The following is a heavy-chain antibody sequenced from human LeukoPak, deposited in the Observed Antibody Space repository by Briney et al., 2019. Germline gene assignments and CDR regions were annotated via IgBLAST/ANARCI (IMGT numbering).Heavy chain of an antibody. D-gene: IGHD3-10*01. CDR2: IRYDGSNK. J-gene: IGHJ5*02. CDR1: GFTFSSYG. V-gene: IGHV3-30*02. Sequence: PGGSLRLSCAASGFTFSSYGMHWVRQAPGKGLEWVAFIRYDGSNKYYADSVKGRFTISRDNSKNTLYLQMNSLRAEDTAVYYCAKDERRGMVRGVNWFDPWGQGTLVTVSS. CDR3: AKDERRGMVRGVNWFDP.